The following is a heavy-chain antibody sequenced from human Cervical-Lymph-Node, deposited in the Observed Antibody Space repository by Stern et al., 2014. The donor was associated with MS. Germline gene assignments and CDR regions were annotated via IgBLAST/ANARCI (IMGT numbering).Heavy chain of an antibody. CDR2: ISGSKGNA. D-gene: IGHD2-21*01. V-gene: IGHV1-18*04. CDR1: GYTLVNYG. J-gene: IGHJ4*02. CDR3: ATMGGGGVDY. Sequence: QMQLVQSGAEMKRPGASVKVSCKASGYTLVNYGINWVRQAPGQGLEWMGWISGSKGNADYAQKLQGRVTMTTDTSTNTAYMELRSLRSDDTAVYYCATMGGGGVDYLGQGTLVTVSS.